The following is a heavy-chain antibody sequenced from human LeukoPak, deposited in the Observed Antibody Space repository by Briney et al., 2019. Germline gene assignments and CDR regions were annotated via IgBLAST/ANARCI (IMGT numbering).Heavy chain of an antibody. CDR2: ITSSGSTI. CDR1: GFTFSTYS. J-gene: IGHJ4*02. CDR3: ARNIATTGHSAIDY. D-gene: IGHD6-13*01. V-gene: IGHV3-48*02. Sequence: GGSLRLSCAASGFTFSTYSMIWVRQAPGKGLGWLSYITSSGSTIYYADSVKGRFTISRDNAKNSLYLQMNSLRDEDTAVYYCARNIATTGHSAIDYWGQGTLVTVSS.